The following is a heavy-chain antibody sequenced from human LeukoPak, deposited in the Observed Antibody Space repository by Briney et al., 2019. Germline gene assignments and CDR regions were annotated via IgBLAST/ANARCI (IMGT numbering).Heavy chain of an antibody. Sequence: GKSLTLSCVASQFTFSHYGMHWVRQAPGKGLERVAVIWNDGSSQYYADSVKGRFTISRDNFQKTVYLQMNSLRAEDTAVYYCAKDAQRGFDYSNSLEYWGQGTLVTVSS. D-gene: IGHD4-11*01. J-gene: IGHJ4*02. V-gene: IGHV3-33*06. CDR3: AKDAQRGFDYSNSLEY. CDR2: IWNDGSSQ. CDR1: QFTFSHYG.